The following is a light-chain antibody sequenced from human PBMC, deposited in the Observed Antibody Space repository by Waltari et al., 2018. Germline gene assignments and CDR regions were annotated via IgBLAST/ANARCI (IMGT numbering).Light chain of an antibody. J-gene: IGLJ1*01. V-gene: IGLV2-23*02. CDR2: EVS. CDR1: STDVGRYNL. CDR3: CSYAGSSTPFV. Sequence: QSALTQPASVSGSPGQSITISCTGTSTDVGRYNLVSWYQQHPGKAPKLMIYEVSQRPSGVSNRFSGSKSGNTASLTISGLQAEDEADYYCCSYAGSSTPFVFGTGTKVTVL.